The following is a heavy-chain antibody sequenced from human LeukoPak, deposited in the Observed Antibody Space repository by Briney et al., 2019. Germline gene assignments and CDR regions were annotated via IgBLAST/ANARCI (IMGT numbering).Heavy chain of an antibody. J-gene: IGHJ4*02. CDR1: GFTFDDHA. D-gene: IGHD5-18*01. CDR2: ISWNSGYI. CDR3: AKVESYSYGYFDS. Sequence: PGVSLRLSCAASGFTFDDHAMHWVRQAPGKGLEWVSGISWNSGYIGYADSVKGRFTISRDNAKNSLYLQMNSLRGEDTAFYYCAKVESYSYGYFDSWGQGTLVTVSS. V-gene: IGHV3-9*01.